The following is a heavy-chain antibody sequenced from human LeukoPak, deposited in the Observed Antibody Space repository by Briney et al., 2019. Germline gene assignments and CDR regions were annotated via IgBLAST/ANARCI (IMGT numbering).Heavy chain of an antibody. CDR1: GFTFGSFE. D-gene: IGHD2-2*02. J-gene: IGHJ5*02. CDR2: INSRCSTM. Sequence: GALRLSCAASGFTFGSFEMNWVRPAPGKGLKWLSYINSRCSTMYYADSVKGRFTISRDNAKNSLYLQMNSLRAEDTAVYYCARFLGYCSSTSCYKSPTWFDPWGQGTLVTVSS. V-gene: IGHV3-48*03. CDR3: ARFLGYCSSTSCYKSPTWFDP.